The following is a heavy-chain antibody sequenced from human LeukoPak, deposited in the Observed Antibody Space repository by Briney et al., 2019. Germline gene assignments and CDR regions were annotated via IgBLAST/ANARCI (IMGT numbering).Heavy chain of an antibody. CDR1: GGSFSGYY. Sequence: SETLSLTCAVYGGSFSGYYWSWIRQPPGKGLEWIGEISRSGTTNYNPSLKSRVTISIDTSKNQFSLKLSSVTAADTAVYYCARETPAPPPEVRRGHFDYWGQGTLVTVSS. V-gene: IGHV4-34*01. CDR3: ARETPAPPPEVRRGHFDY. D-gene: IGHD3-10*01. J-gene: IGHJ4*02. CDR2: ISRSGTT.